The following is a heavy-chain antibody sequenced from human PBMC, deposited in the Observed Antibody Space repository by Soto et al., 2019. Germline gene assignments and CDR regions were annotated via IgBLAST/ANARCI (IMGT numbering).Heavy chain of an antibody. CDR1: GHSISSNYL. J-gene: IGHJ1*01. V-gene: IGHV4-38-2*01. Sequence: SEPLSLTCVVSGHSISSNYLWGWIRQPPGKGLEWIGTTYPSGSTYYNPSLKSRVTISVDTSKNQFSLELTSVTAADTAGYYCARLPLVRYCESWGQGARVTV. D-gene: IGHD3-9*01. CDR3: ARLPLVRYCES. CDR2: TYPSGST.